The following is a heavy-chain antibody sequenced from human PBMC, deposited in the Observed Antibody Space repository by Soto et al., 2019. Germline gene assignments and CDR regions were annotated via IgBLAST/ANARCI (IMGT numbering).Heavy chain of an antibody. D-gene: IGHD4-17*01. CDR1: GFSFVNYA. CDR2: LSAGRRE. Sequence: DVQLLESGGGLVQPGGSLRLSCEASGFSFVNYALSWVRQAPGKGLEWVATLSAGRREYYADSVKGRFTIAKDFSTNTLHLQARSLRADDTAVYYCAKESMRENYGDTLFDYWGQGTRVTVSS. V-gene: IGHV3-23*01. J-gene: IGHJ4*02. CDR3: AKESMRENYGDTLFDY.